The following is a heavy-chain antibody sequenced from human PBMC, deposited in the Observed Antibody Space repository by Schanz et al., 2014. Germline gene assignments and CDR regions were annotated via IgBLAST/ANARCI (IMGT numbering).Heavy chain of an antibody. CDR3: AKYRGYYRVSGSYRELEY. CDR2: ITGTGTV. V-gene: IGHV3-48*01. Sequence: EVQLAESGGGLVQPGGSLRLSCAASGFTFSGYSMNWVRQAPGKGLEWISYITGTGTVMYADSVKGRFTISRDNGKNSLFLQMNSLRPEDTAVYYCAKYRGYYRVSGSYRELEYWGQGTLVTVSS. J-gene: IGHJ4*02. D-gene: IGHD3-10*01. CDR1: GFTFSGYS.